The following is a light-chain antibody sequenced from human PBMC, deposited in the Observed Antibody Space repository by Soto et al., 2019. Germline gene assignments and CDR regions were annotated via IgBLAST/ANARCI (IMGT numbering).Light chain of an antibody. Sequence: QTVVTQEPSLTVSPGGTVTLTCGSSTGAVTGAHYTYWFQQKPGQAPRTLIYDTSNKHSWTPARFSGSLLGGKAALTLSGAQSEDEADYYCLLSYSGASYVFGTGTKLTVL. CDR2: DTS. V-gene: IGLV7-46*01. J-gene: IGLJ1*01. CDR3: LLSYSGASYV. CDR1: TGAVTGAHY.